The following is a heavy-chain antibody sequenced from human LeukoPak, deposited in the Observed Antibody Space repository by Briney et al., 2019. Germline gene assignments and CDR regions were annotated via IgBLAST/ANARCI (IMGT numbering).Heavy chain of an antibody. Sequence: SETLSLTCTVSGGSISSTRHYWGWIRQPPGKGLEWIGSIFYSGSTNYNPSLKSRVTISQDTSNNQFSLKVSSVTAADTARYYCASDMLRGLAPVALDFWGQGTLVTVSS. CDR1: GGSISSTRHY. CDR3: ASDMLRGLAPVALDF. CDR2: IFYSGST. D-gene: IGHD3-10*01. J-gene: IGHJ4*02. V-gene: IGHV4-39*07.